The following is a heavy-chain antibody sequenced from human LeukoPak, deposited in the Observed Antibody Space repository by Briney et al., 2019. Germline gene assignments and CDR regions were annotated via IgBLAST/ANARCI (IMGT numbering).Heavy chain of an antibody. CDR2: IYTNGST. J-gene: IGHJ3*02. D-gene: IGHD4-23*01. CDR1: GGSISSYY. V-gene: IGHV4-4*07. Sequence: SETLSLTCTVSGGSISSYYWSWIRQPAGKGLEWIGRIYTNGSTNYNPSLKSRVTMSVDTSKNQFSLKLSSVTAADTAVYYCARGNYGGNAGDAFDIWGQGTMVTVSS. CDR3: ARGNYGGNAGDAFDI.